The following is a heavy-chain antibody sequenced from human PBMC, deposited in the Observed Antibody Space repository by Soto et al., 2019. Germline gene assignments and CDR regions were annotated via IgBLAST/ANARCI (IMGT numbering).Heavy chain of an antibody. D-gene: IGHD1-26*01. Sequence: EVQLLESGGGLVQPGGSLRLSCVASGFIFTNYGMSWVRQAPGKGLEWVSAISGSGGTTYYVDSVKGRFTISRDNSKNTRYLQRHSLRADDTAVYSCARGGAGSVVPRVFDYWGQGTLVTVSS. V-gene: IGHV3-23*01. CDR1: GFIFTNYG. J-gene: IGHJ4*02. CDR3: ARGGAGSVVPRVFDY. CDR2: ISGSGGTT.